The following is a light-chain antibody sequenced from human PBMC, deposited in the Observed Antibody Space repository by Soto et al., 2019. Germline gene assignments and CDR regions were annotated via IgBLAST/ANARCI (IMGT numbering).Light chain of an antibody. CDR2: KVS. J-gene: IGKJ1*01. CDR3: QHSNLDSG. Sequence: DIQMTQSPSTLSASVGDRVNITCRASQSISRWLAWDQQRPGKAPKILIYKVSSLESGVQSRFSGMGYGTEFTLTISSLQPDDCATYYCQHSNLDSGFGQGTLVEIK. V-gene: IGKV1-5*03. CDR1: QSISRW.